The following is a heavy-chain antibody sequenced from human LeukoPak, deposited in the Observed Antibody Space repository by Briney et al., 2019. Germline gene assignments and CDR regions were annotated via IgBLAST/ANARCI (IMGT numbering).Heavy chain of an antibody. CDR3: ARGSIDSHIAATAFDF. V-gene: IGHV4-59*01. J-gene: IGHJ4*02. CDR2: IYYSGST. CDR1: GGSISTYY. D-gene: IGHD6-6*01. Sequence: SSETLSLTGTVSGGSISTYYWSWIRQPPGKGLEWVGYIYYSGSTNYNPSLKSRVTISVDTSKNQFSLKLSSVTAADTAVYYCARGSIDSHIAATAFDFWGQGTLVTVSS.